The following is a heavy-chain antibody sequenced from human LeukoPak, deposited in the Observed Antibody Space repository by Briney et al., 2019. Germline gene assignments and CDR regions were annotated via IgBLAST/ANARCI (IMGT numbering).Heavy chain of an antibody. CDR1: GFSFNTYG. CDR3: ARGTSSRGIAAAGLPNGAFDI. D-gene: IGHD6-13*01. CDR2: ISYDGSNK. J-gene: IGHJ3*02. V-gene: IGHV3-30*05. Sequence: GGSLRLSCAASGFSFNTYGMPWVRQAPGKGLEWLAVISYDGSNKYYADSVKGRFTISRDNSKNTLYLQMNSLRAEDTAVYYCARGTSSRGIAAAGLPNGAFDIWGQGTMVTVSS.